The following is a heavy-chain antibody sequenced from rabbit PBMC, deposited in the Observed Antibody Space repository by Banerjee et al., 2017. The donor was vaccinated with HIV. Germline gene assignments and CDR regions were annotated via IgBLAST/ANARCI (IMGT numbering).Heavy chain of an antibody. CDR3: ARVWAL. CDR1: GFSFSNRYV. Sequence: QEQLEESGGGLVKPEGSLTLTCKASGFSFSNRYVMCWVRQAPGKGLEWIGCIGTGSGSTWYASWVNGRFTISKTSSTTVTLQMTSLTAADTATYFCARVWALWGPGTLVTVS. V-gene: IGHV1S45*01. D-gene: IGHD5-1*01. CDR2: IGTGSGST. J-gene: IGHJ4*01.